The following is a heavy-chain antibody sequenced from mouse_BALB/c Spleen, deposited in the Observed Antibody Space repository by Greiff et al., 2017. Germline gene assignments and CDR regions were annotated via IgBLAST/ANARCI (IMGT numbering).Heavy chain of an antibody. Sequence: EVMLVESGGGLVKLGGSLKLSCAASGFTFSSYYMSWVRQTPEKRLELVAAINSNGGSTYYPDTVKGRFTISRDNAKNTLYLQMSSLKSEDTALYYCARRYGYAMDYWGQGTSVTVSS. J-gene: IGHJ4*01. D-gene: IGHD1-1*02. V-gene: IGHV5-6-2*01. CDR3: ARRYGYAMDY. CDR1: GFTFSSYY. CDR2: INSNGGST.